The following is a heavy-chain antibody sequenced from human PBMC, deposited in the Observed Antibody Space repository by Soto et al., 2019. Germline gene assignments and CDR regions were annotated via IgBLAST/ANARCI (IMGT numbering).Heavy chain of an antibody. D-gene: IGHD6-13*01. J-gene: IGHJ5*02. CDR2: IWYDGSEK. Sequence: PGGSLRLSCAASGFRFDSYAMHWVRQAPGKGLEWVAVIWYDGSEKYYAESVKGRFTISRDNSKNTLYLQMNSLRAEDTAVYYCARGPSSSTYNWFDPWGQGTLVTVSS. CDR1: GFRFDSYA. CDR3: ARGPSSSTYNWFDP. V-gene: IGHV3-30*19.